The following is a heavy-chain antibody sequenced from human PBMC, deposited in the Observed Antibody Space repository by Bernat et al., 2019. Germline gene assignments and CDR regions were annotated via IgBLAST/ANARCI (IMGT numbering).Heavy chain of an antibody. D-gene: IGHD4-17*01. Sequence: EVQLVESGGGLIQPGGSLRLSCAASGFTVSSNYLTWVRQAPGKGLEWVSLIYSDDSTYYAESVKGRFTISRDNSKNTLYLQRNSLRADDTAVYYCAKAGAVTSYYLDSWGQGTLVTVSS. CDR1: GFTVSSNY. CDR3: AKAGAVTSYYLDS. J-gene: IGHJ4*02. CDR2: IYSDDST. V-gene: IGHV3-53*01.